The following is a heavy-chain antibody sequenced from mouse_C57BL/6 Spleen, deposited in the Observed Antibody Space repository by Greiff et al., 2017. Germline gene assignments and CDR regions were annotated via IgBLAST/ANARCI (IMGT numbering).Heavy chain of an antibody. CDR3: ARMDLYYSNYVGY. V-gene: IGHV1-53*01. J-gene: IGHJ2*01. CDR1: GYTFTSYW. Sequence: QVHVKQPGTELVKPGASVKLSCKASGYTFTSYWMHWVKQRPGQGLEWIGNINPSNGGTNYNEKFKSKATLTVDKSSSTAYMQLSSLTSEDSAVYYCARMDLYYSNYVGYWGQGTTLTVSS. CDR2: INPSNGGT. D-gene: IGHD2-5*01.